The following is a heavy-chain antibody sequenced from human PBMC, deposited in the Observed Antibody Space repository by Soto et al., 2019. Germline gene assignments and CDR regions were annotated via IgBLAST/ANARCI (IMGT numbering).Heavy chain of an antibody. CDR1: GFSFTDYY. V-gene: IGHV3-11*01. Sequence: QVQLVESGGGLVKPGGSLRLSCEVSGFSFTDYYMSWIRQAPGKGLEWISYIGTTGTIYHADSVRGRFAISRDIAKNSLSLQMNNLRADDTAVYYCSRESSSTSANWFDPWCQGTLVTVSS. J-gene: IGHJ5*01. CDR2: IGTTGTI. D-gene: IGHD2-2*01. CDR3: SRESSSTSANWFDP.